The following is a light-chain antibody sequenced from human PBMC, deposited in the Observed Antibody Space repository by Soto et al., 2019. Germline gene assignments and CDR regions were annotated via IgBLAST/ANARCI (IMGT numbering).Light chain of an antibody. CDR2: AAS. CDR1: QSISSY. J-gene: IGKJ2*01. V-gene: IGKV1-39*01. Sequence: DIQMTQSPSSLSASVGDRVTITCRASQSISSYLNWYQQKPGKAPKLLIYAASSLQIGVPSRFSGSGSGTDFTLTISSLQPEDFATYYCQQSYSTPPFFGQGTKLEIK. CDR3: QQSYSTPPF.